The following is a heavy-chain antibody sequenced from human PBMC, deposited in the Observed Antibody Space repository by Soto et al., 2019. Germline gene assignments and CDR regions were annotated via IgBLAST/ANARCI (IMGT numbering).Heavy chain of an antibody. V-gene: IGHV2-5*02. CDR1: GFSLSTSGVG. CDR2: IYWDDDK. Sequence: QITLKESGPTLVKPTQTLTLTCTFSGFSLSTSGVGVAWIRQPPGKALEWLALIYWDDDKRYRPSLESRLTNPKDPPKNPVVLTMANMDSVDTATYYCAYLPCSGGSCYWFSFSGMDVWGQGTTVTVSS. D-gene: IGHD2-15*01. CDR3: AYLPCSGGSCYWFSFSGMDV. J-gene: IGHJ6*02.